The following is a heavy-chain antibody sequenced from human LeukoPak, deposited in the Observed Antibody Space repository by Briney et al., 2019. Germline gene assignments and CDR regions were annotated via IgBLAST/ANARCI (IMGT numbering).Heavy chain of an antibody. J-gene: IGHJ1*01. V-gene: IGHV3-7*01. CDR3: TSWGDTTAEYFQR. D-gene: IGHD2-21*02. Sequence: GGSLRLSCVVSGFTFNRCWMNWVRQAPGKGLEWVAHINPDGRDTYYVDSVKGRFTISRDNAQNSMYLQMNSLRVEDTAVYYCTSWGDTTAEYFQRWGQGTLVTASS. CDR2: INPDGRDT. CDR1: GFTFNRCW.